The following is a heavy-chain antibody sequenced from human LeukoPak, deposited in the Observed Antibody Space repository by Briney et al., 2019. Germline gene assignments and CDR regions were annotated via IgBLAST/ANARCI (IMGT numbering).Heavy chain of an antibody. J-gene: IGHJ4*02. D-gene: IGHD6-13*01. Sequence: ASVKVSCKASGYTFTGYYMHWVRQAPGQGLEWMGWINPNSGGTNYAQKFQGRVTMTRGTSISTAYMELSRLRSDDTAVYYCARTLSRIAAAGNYWGQGTLVTVSS. V-gene: IGHV1-2*02. CDR2: INPNSGGT. CDR3: ARTLSRIAAAGNY. CDR1: GYTFTGYY.